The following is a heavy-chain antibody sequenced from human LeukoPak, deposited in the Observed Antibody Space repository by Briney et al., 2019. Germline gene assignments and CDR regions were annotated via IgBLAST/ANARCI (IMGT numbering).Heavy chain of an antibody. J-gene: IGHJ4*02. CDR2: ISSSSSTI. Sequence: PGGSLRLSCAASGFTFSSYSMNWVRQAPGKGLEWVSYISSSSSTIYYADSVKGRFTISRDNAKNSLYLQMNSPRAEDTAVYYCARDRGYFDWLGGQGTLVTVSS. V-gene: IGHV3-48*04. CDR1: GFTFSSYS. D-gene: IGHD3-9*01. CDR3: ARDRGYFDWL.